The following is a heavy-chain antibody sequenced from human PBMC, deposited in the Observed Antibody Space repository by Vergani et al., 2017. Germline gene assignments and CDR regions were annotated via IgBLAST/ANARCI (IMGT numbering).Heavy chain of an antibody. J-gene: IGHJ5*02. CDR1: GYTFTGYY. CDR3: ARVRTEKVLWFGEDWFDP. D-gene: IGHD3-10*01. Sequence: QVQLVQSGAEVKKPGASVKVSCKASGYTFTGYYMHWVRQAPGQGLEWMGWINPNSGGTNYAQKFQGRVTMTRDTSISTAYMELSRLISDDTAVYYCARVRTEKVLWFGEDWFDPWGQGTLVTVSS. CDR2: INPNSGGT. V-gene: IGHV1-2*02.